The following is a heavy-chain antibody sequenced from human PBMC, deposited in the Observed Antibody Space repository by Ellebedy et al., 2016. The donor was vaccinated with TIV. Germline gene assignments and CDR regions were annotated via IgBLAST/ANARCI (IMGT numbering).Heavy chain of an antibody. J-gene: IGHJ4*02. CDR1: GIIFSNYA. V-gene: IGHV3-7*03. CDR3: ARDPNSPGDTGYGDY. D-gene: IGHD5-12*01. Sequence: PGGSLRLSCAASGIIFSNYAMSWVRQAPGKGLEWVANMNQVGSEKYYVDSVKGRFTISRDNAQNSLYLHMNNLRAEDTAVYYCARDPNSPGDTGYGDYWGQGVVVTVST. CDR2: MNQVGSEK.